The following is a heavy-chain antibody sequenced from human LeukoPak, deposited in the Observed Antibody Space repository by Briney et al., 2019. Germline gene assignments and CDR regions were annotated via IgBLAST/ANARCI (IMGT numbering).Heavy chain of an antibody. D-gene: IGHD1-26*01. Sequence: GGSLRLSCAGSGFIFNNYAMSWVRQAPGKGLEWVSVISASGGNTYYADSVKGRFTISRDNSKNTLYLQMNSLRAEDTAVYYCAKENHGIVGATTLIDYWGQGTLVTVSS. CDR2: ISASGGNT. J-gene: IGHJ4*02. CDR3: AKENHGIVGATTLIDY. V-gene: IGHV3-23*01. CDR1: GFIFNNYA.